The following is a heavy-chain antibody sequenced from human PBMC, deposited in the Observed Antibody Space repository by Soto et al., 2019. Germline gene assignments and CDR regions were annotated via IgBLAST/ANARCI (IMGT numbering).Heavy chain of an antibody. D-gene: IGHD2-15*01. CDR3: ALTPFLVVEDYYYGMDV. Sequence: PGESLKISCKGSGYIFTSYWISWVRQMPGKGLEWMGRIDPSDSYTNYSPSFQGHVTISADKSISTAYLQWSSLKASDTAMYYCALTPFLVVEDYYYGMDVCGQGTTVTVSS. J-gene: IGHJ6*02. CDR2: IDPSDSYT. V-gene: IGHV5-10-1*01. CDR1: GYIFTSYW.